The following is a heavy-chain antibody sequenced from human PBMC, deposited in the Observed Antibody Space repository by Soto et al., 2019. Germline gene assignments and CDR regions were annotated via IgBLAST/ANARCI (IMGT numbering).Heavy chain of an antibody. CDR1: GFTFSSYA. CDR2: ISYDGSNK. CDR3: ARPDFEGGSYPDY. V-gene: IGHV3-30-3*01. Sequence: QVQLVESGGGVVQPGRSLRLSCAASGFTFSSYAMHWVRQAPGKGLEWVAVISYDGSNKYYADSVKGRFTISRDNSKNPLYLQVNSPRAEDTAVYYCARPDFEGGSYPDYWGQGSLVTVSS. D-gene: IGHD1-26*01. J-gene: IGHJ4*02.